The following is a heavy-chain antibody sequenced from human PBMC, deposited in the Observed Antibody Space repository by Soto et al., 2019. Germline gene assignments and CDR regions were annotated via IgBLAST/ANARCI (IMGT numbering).Heavy chain of an antibody. CDR2: INHSGST. J-gene: IGHJ5*02. V-gene: IGHV4-34*01. CDR3: ARDRGCCSSTSCSHWFDP. Sequence: ASETLSLTCAVYGGSFSGYYWSWIRQPPGKGLEWIGEINHSGSTNYNPSLKSRVTISVDTSKNQFSLKLSSVTAADTAVYYCARDRGCCSSTSCSHWFDPWGQGTLVTVSS. CDR1: GGSFSGYY. D-gene: IGHD2-2*01.